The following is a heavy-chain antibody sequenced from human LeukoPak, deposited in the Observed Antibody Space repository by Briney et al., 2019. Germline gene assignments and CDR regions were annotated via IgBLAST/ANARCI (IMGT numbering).Heavy chain of an antibody. D-gene: IGHD6-19*01. CDR1: GGSISSYY. CDR3: ARRRYSSGSDY. J-gene: IGHJ4*02. V-gene: IGHV4-59*08. CDR2: IYYSGST. Sequence: SETLSLTCTVSGGSISSYYWSWIRQPSGTGLEWIGYIYYSGSTNYNPSLKSRVTISVDTSKNQFSLKLSSVTAADTAMYYCARRRYSSGSDYWGQGTLVTVSS.